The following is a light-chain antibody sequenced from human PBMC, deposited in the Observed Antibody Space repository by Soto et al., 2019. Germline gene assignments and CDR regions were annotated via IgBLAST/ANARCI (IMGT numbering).Light chain of an antibody. Sequence: DIVMTQSPLFLPVTPGEPASISCRSSQSLLHSHGFHYVDWYLQKLGQSPQLLIYLASNRASGVPDRFSGSVSGTDFTLTISRVEAEDVAVYYCMQFLQSPITFVRGTRLESK. CDR3: MQFLQSPIT. CDR1: QSLLHSHGFHY. V-gene: IGKV2-28*01. J-gene: IGKJ5*01. CDR2: LAS.